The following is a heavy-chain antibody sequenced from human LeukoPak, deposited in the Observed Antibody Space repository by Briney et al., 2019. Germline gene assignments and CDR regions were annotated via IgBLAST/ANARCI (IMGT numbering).Heavy chain of an antibody. D-gene: IGHD5-18*01. J-gene: IGHJ5*01. V-gene: IGHV3-7*02. Sequence: GGSLRLSCAASGFTFSSYWMHWVRQAPGKGLEWVANIKLDGTEKYYVDSVKGRFTISRDNAKNSLYLQMNSLRAEDTAVYYCARGRYSSGYVADSWGQGTLVTVSS. CDR1: GFTFSSYW. CDR3: ARGRYSSGYVADS. CDR2: IKLDGTEK.